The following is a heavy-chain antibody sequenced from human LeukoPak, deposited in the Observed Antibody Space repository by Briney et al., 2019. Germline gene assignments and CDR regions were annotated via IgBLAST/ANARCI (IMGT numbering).Heavy chain of an antibody. D-gene: IGHD3-22*01. V-gene: IGHV3-15*07. CDR1: GFTFSNAW. Sequence: GGSLRLSCAASGFTFSNAWMNWVRQAPGKGLEWVGRINSKTDGGTTDYAAPVKGRFTISRDDSKNTLYLQMSSLKTEDTAVYYCSTTYYYDSSEGYWGQGTLVTVSS. CDR2: INSKTDGGTT. J-gene: IGHJ4*02. CDR3: STTYYYDSSEGY.